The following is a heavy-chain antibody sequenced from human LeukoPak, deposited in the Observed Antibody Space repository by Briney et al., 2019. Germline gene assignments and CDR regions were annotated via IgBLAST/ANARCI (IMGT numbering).Heavy chain of an antibody. CDR1: GGTFSSYA. D-gene: IGHD1-26*01. V-gene: IGHV1-69*05. J-gene: IGHJ4*02. CDR3: GRGAGSYWEYYFDY. CDR2: IIPIFGTA. Sequence: SVNLSCKPSGGTFSSYAISWVRQAPGQGLEWMGGIIPIFGTANYAQTFQGRVTITTHKSTSTAYMELSSLRSEDTTVYYCGRGAGSYWEYYFDYWGQGTLVTVSS.